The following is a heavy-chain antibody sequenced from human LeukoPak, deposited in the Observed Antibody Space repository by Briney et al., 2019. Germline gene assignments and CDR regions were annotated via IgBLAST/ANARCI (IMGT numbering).Heavy chain of an antibody. D-gene: IGHD3-22*01. Sequence: GGSLRLSCAASGFTFSRYWMSWVRQAPGKGLEWVANIKQDGSEKDYVDSVKGRFTISRDNSKNTLYLQMNSLRAEDTAVYYCARRRYYDSWFFLDYWGQGTLVTVSS. V-gene: IGHV3-7*03. CDR1: GFTFSRYW. J-gene: IGHJ4*02. CDR2: IKQDGSEK. CDR3: ARRRYYDSWFFLDY.